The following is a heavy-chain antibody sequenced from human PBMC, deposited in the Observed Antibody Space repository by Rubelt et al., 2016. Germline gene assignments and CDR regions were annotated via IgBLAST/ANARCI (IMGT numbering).Heavy chain of an antibody. Sequence: GGSLRLSCAASGFTFSNYAMTWVRQAPGKGLEWVASVRYDGRNKNYADSVRGRFNFSRDNSKNMVFLKMNRLRVEDTAVYYCAKISSSAMWFFDYWGQGTLVTVSS. CDR3: AKISSSAMWFFDY. D-gene: IGHD6-19*01. V-gene: IGHV3-30*02. CDR2: VRYDGRNK. CDR1: GFTFSNYA. J-gene: IGHJ4*02.